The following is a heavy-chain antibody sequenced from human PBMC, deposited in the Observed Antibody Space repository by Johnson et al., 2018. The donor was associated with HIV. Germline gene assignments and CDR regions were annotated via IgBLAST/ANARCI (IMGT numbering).Heavy chain of an antibody. CDR3: AKVGATVVTPRGEAFDI. Sequence: QVQLVESGGGVVQPGESLRLSCAASGFTFSSYAMHWVRQAPGKGLEWVAVISYDGSNKYYADSVKGRFTISRDNSKNSLYLQMNSLRAEDTAVYYCAKVGATVVTPRGEAFDIWGQGAMVTVSS. D-gene: IGHD4-23*01. CDR1: GFTFSSYA. CDR2: ISYDGSNK. V-gene: IGHV3-30-3*01. J-gene: IGHJ3*02.